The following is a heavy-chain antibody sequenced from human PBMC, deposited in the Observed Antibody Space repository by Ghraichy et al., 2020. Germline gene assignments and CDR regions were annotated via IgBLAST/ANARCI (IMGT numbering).Heavy chain of an antibody. Sequence: GGSLRLSCAASGFTFSDSAIHWVRQASGKGLEWVGRIRTKTHSYATAYVESVKGRFTISRDDSKNTAFLQMNSLQTEDTAVYYCVVVVASQYFFDYWGQGTLVTVSS. V-gene: IGHV3-73*01. J-gene: IGHJ4*02. CDR3: VVVVASQYFFDY. CDR2: IRTKTHSYAT. CDR1: GFTFSDSA. D-gene: IGHD2-15*01.